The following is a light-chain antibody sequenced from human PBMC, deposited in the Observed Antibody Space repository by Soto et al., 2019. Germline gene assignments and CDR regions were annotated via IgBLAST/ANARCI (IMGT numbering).Light chain of an antibody. CDR3: SSDAGSNNL. CDR2: EVS. J-gene: IGLJ2*01. V-gene: IGLV2-8*01. Sequence: QSALTQPTSASGSPGQSVTISCTGTSSDVGGYNYVSWYQQHPGKAPELMIYEVSKRPSGVPDRFSGSKSGNTASLTVSWLQAEDEADYYCSSDAGSNNLFGGGTKLTVL. CDR1: SSDVGGYNY.